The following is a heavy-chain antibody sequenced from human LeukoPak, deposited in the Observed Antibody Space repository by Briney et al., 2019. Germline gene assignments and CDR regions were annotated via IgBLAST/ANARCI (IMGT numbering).Heavy chain of an antibody. J-gene: IGHJ4*02. CDR3: ARDDSSGYRPFY. V-gene: IGHV1-46*03. CDR2: INPSGGST. CDR1: GYTFTSYY. Sequence: ASVKVSCKASGYTFTSYYMHWVRQAPGQGLEWMGIINPSGGSTSYAQKFQGRVTMTRNTSTSIVYMELSSLRSEDTAVYYCARDDSSGYRPFYWGQGTLVTVSS. D-gene: IGHD3-22*01.